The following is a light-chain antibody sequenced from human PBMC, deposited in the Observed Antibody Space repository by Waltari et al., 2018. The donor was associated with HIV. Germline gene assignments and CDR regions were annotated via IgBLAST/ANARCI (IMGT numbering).Light chain of an antibody. CDR1: QSINDW. CDR3: QQYHTYSVT. J-gene: IGKJ3*01. CDR2: KAT. Sequence: DIQITQSPSTLSASVGDRVTITCRASQSINDWLAWYQQKPGKAPKLLIYKATILESGVPSRFSGSGSGTEFTLTISSLQPDDFATYFCQQYHTYSVTFGPGTKVDIK. V-gene: IGKV1-5*03.